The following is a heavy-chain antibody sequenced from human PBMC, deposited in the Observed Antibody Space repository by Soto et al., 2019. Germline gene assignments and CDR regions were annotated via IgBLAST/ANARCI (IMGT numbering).Heavy chain of an antibody. Sequence: QVQLQESGPGLVQPSQTLSLTCTVSGDSISSGDYYWSWVRQSPGKGLEWIGCIYYSGTTYYNPSLATRLTMSVKTSQNQFSRRVSAVTAPHTDMYSDSRDCNRYSSSRGRLECWGQGTLVTISP. CDR3: SRDCNRYSSSRGRLEC. D-gene: IGHD6-6*01. V-gene: IGHV4-30-4*01. CDR1: GDSISSGDYY. J-gene: IGHJ4*02. CDR2: IYYSGTT.